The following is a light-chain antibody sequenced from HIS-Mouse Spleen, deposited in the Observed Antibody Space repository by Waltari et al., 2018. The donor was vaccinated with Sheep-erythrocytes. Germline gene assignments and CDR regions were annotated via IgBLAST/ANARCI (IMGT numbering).Light chain of an antibody. J-gene: IGLJ2*01. CDR3: QAWDSSTVV. CDR2: QDS. Sequence: SYELTQPPSVSVSPGQTASITCSRDNLGAKYACWYQQKPGHSPVLVIYQDSKRPSGIPERFSGSNSGNTATLTISGTQAMDEADYYCQAWDSSTVVFGGGTKLTVL. V-gene: IGLV3-1*01. CDR1: NLGAKY.